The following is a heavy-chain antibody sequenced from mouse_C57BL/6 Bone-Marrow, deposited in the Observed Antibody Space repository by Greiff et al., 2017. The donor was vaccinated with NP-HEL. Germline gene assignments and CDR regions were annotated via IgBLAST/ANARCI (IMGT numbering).Heavy chain of an antibody. CDR1: GYSITSGYY. D-gene: IGHD4-1*01. V-gene: IGHV3-6*01. CDR2: ISYDGSN. Sequence: EVQLQQSGPGLVKPSQSLSLTCSVTGYSITSGYYWNWIRQFPGNKLEWMGYISYDGSNNYNPSLKNRISITRDTSKNQFFLKLNSVTTEDTATYYCAVTTGKAYWGQGTLVTVSA. J-gene: IGHJ3*01. CDR3: AVTTGKAY.